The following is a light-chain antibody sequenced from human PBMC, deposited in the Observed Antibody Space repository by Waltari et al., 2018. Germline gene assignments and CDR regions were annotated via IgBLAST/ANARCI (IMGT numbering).Light chain of an antibody. CDR3: QAWDSSTGV. Sequence: SYELTQPPSVSVSPGQTASIPCSGDKLGDKYACWYQQKPGQSPVVVIYQDRKRPSGIPERFSGSKSGNTATLTISGTQAMDEADYYCQAWDSSTGVFGGGTKLTVL. CDR1: KLGDKY. CDR2: QDR. J-gene: IGLJ2*01. V-gene: IGLV3-1*01.